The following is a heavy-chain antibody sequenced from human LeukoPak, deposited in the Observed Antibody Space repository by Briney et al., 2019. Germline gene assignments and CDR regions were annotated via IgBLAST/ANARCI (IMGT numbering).Heavy chain of an antibody. J-gene: IGHJ4*02. V-gene: IGHV4-59*01. CDR2: IYYSGST. Sequence: PSETLSLTCTVSGGSITSYYWSWIRQPPGKGLEWIGYIYYSGSTNYNPSLKSRVTISVDTSKNQFSLKLSSVTAADTAIYYCARGGGFDSGYLLWGQGTLVTVTS. D-gene: IGHD3-22*01. CDR3: ARGGGFDSGYLL. CDR1: GGSITSYY.